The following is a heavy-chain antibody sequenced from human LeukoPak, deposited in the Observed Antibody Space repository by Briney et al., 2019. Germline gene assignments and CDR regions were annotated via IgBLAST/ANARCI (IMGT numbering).Heavy chain of an antibody. CDR2: LYSGGNT. CDR1: GFTVSSNY. Sequence: GGSLRLSCAVSGFTVSSNYMSWVRQAPGKGLEWVSVLYSGGNTYYADSVKGRFTISRDNSKNTLYLQMNSLRAEDAAVYYCARYDGGSGPFDYWGQGTLVTVSS. J-gene: IGHJ4*02. D-gene: IGHD3-10*01. CDR3: ARYDGGSGPFDY. V-gene: IGHV3-53*01.